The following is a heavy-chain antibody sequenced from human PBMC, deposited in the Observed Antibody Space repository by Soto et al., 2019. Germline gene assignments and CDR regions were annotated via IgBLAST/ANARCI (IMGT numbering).Heavy chain of an antibody. D-gene: IGHD4-17*01. V-gene: IGHV1-69*04. CDR3: ARGSLYGDYDD. J-gene: IGHJ4*02. CDR1: GVIFXSYS. CDR2: IIPILGIA. Sequence: SVKVSCKASGVIFXSYSISWARQAPGQGLEWMGRIIPILGIANYAQKFQGRVTITADKSTSTAYMELSSLRSEDTAVYYCARGSLYGDYDDWGQGTLVTVSS.